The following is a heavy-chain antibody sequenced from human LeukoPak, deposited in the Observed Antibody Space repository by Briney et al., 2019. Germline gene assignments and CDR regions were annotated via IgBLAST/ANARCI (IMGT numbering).Heavy chain of an antibody. D-gene: IGHD5-24*01. V-gene: IGHV3-53*01. CDR3: SRNVRGDGHG. CDR1: GFTVSNDY. CDR2: IYSGGST. Sequence: GGSLRLSCAASGFTVSNDYMRWVRQAPGKGLEWVSLIYSGGSTYYADSVKGRFTVSRDSSKNTLYLQMNSLRAEDTAVYYCSRNVRGDGHGWGRGTLVTVSS. J-gene: IGHJ4*02.